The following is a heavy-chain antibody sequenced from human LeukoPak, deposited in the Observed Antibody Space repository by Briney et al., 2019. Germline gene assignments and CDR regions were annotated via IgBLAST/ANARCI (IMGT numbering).Heavy chain of an antibody. CDR2: IREDGSEK. J-gene: IGHJ6*02. D-gene: IGHD6-13*01. Sequence: GGSLRLSCAASGFIFSTYTMNWVRQAPGKGLEWVANIREDGSEKNYVDSVKGRFTISRDNANNILYLQMNSLRAEDTAMYYCARDETKGSSWFYYYGMGVWGQGTTVTVSS. CDR3: ARDETKGSSWFYYYGMGV. V-gene: IGHV3-7*03. CDR1: GFIFSTYT.